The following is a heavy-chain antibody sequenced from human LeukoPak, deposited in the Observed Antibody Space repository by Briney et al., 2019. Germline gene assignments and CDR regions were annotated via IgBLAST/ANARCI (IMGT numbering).Heavy chain of an antibody. CDR1: GFTFSSYW. CDR2: IKQDGSEK. Sequence: GGSLRLSCAASGFTFSSYWMSWVRQAPGKGLEWVANIKQDGSEKYCVDSVKGRFTISRDNAKNSLYLQMNSLRAEDTAVYYCARDRYYYDSSGYCIDYWGQGTLVTVSS. CDR3: ARDRYYYDSSGYCIDY. D-gene: IGHD3-22*01. J-gene: IGHJ4*02. V-gene: IGHV3-7*01.